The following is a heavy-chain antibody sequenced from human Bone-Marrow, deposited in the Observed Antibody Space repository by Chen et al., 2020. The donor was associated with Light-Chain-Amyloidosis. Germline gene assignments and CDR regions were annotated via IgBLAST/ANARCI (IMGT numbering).Heavy chain of an antibody. CDR1: DFNFRNYK. CDR3: ARDMNRFGGVIDL. D-gene: IGHD3-16*01. V-gene: IGHV3-30*03. Sequence: QEQLVESGGGVVQIGGSLRLSCAASDFNFRNYKMYWVRQAPGKGPEWLSVISHDGNKKYYADSVKGRFTISRDNSRNTLFLQMNTLRVEDTAVYFCARDMNRFGGVIDLWGRGTLVTVSS. CDR2: ISHDGNKK. J-gene: IGHJ5*02.